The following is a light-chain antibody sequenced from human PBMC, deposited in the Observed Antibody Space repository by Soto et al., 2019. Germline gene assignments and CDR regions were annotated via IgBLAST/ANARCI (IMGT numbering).Light chain of an antibody. CDR2: DVS. CDR3: SSYTSSSTLV. J-gene: IGLJ1*01. CDR1: SSDVGGYNF. V-gene: IGLV2-14*01. Sequence: QSALTQPASVSGSPGQSITISCTGTSSDVGGYNFVSWYQQHPGKAPKLMIYDVSNRPSGVSNRFSGSKSGNTASLTISEPQAEDEADYYCSSYTSSSTLVFGTGTKLTVL.